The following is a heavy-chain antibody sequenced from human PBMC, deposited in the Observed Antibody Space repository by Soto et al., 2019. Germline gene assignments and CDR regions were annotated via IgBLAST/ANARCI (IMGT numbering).Heavy chain of an antibody. D-gene: IGHD3-16*01. J-gene: IGHJ4*02. CDR3: ARDPWAADY. CDR1: GFTVSTKY. Sequence: EVQLVESGGGLVQPGGSLRLSCAASGFTVSTKYMSWVRQAPGKGLEWVSVIYSGGSTFYADSVRGRFTISRDNSKNTVNLQMNSLRXEDTAVYYCARDPWAADYWGQGTLVTVSS. V-gene: IGHV3-66*01. CDR2: IYSGGST.